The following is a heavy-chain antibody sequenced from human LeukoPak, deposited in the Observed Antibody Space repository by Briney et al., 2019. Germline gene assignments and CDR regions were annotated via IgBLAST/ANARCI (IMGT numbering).Heavy chain of an antibody. CDR3: AKDGDGYYFDY. V-gene: IGHV3-30*02. J-gene: IGHJ4*02. D-gene: IGHD7-27*01. CDR2: IRDDRSNK. CDR1: GFSFSNYG. Sequence: GGSLRLSCPASGFSFSNYGMHWVRQAPGKGLQWLAFIRDDRSNKYYADSVRGRFTISRDNSKNTLYLQMNTLRAEDTAVYYCAKDGDGYYFDYWGQGTLVTVSS.